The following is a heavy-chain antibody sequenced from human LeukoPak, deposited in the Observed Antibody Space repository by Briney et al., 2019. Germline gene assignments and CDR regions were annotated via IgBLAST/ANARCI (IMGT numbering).Heavy chain of an antibody. CDR2: IKQDGSEK. J-gene: IGHJ4*02. CDR3: AKSLRGYSGYDSNDY. V-gene: IGHV3-7*03. D-gene: IGHD5-12*01. CDR1: GFTFSSYW. Sequence: GGSLRLSCAASGFTFSSYWMSWVRQAPGKGLEWVANIKQDGSEKYYVDSVKGRFTISRDNAKNSLYLQMNSLRAEDTAVYYCAKSLRGYSGYDSNDYWGQGTLVTVSS.